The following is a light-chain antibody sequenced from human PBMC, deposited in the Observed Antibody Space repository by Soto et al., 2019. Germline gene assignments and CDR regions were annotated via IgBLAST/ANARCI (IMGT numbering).Light chain of an antibody. CDR3: QHYYSYSEA. Sequence: DIQMTQSPSTLSGSVGDRVTITCRASQTISSWLAWYQQKPGKAPKLLIYKASTLKSGVPSRFSGSGSGTEFTLTISSLQPDDFATSYCQHYYSYSEAFGQGTKVELK. CDR1: QTISSW. V-gene: IGKV1-5*03. J-gene: IGKJ1*01. CDR2: KAS.